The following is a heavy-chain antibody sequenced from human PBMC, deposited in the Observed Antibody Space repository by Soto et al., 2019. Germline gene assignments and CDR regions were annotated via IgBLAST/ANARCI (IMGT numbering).Heavy chain of an antibody. CDR2: IYHSGST. CDR1: SGSISSSNW. CDR3: ARSLAYCSGGSCYRSEYFQH. V-gene: IGHV4-4*02. Sequence: TLSLTCAVSSGSISSSNWWSWVRQPPGKGLEWIGEIYHSGSTNYNPSLKSRVTISVDKSKNQFSLKLSSVTAADTAVYYRARSLAYCSGGSCYRSEYFQHWGQGTLVTV. D-gene: IGHD2-15*01. J-gene: IGHJ1*01.